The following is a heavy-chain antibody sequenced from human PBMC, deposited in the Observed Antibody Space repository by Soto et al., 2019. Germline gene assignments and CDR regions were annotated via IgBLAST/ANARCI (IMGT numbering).Heavy chain of an antibody. CDR3: ARSFVVVTDFDY. CDR2: INAGNGNT. J-gene: IGHJ4*02. CDR1: GYTFTSYA. V-gene: IGHV1-3*05. Sequence: VQLVQSGAEEKKPGASVKVSCKASGYTFTSYAMHWVRQAPGQRLEWVGWINAGNGNTKYSQKFRGRVTITRDTSANAAYMEMSSLRSEDTAVYYCARSFVVVTDFDYWGQGTLVTVSS. D-gene: IGHD2-21*02.